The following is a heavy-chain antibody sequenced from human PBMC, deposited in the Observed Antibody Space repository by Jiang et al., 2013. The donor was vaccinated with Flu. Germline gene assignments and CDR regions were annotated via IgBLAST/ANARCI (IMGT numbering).Heavy chain of an antibody. V-gene: IGHV1-24*01. D-gene: IGHD3-16*02. Sequence: KPGASVKVSCKVSGYTLTELSMHWVRQAPGKGLEWMGGFDPEDGETIYAQKFQGRVTMTEDTSTDTAYMELSSLRSEDTAVYYCAKGDLYYDYVWGSYRLGAFDIWGQGTMVTVSS. CDR1: GYTLTELS. J-gene: IGHJ3*02. CDR3: AKGDLYYDYVWGSYRLGAFDI. CDR2: FDPEDGET.